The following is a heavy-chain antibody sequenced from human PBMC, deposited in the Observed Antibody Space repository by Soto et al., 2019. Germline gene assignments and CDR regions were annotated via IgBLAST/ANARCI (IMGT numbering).Heavy chain of an antibody. Sequence: SETLSLTCAVYGGSFSGYYWSWIRQHPGKGLGWIGYIYYSGSTYYNPSLKSRVTISVDTSKNQFSLKLSSVTAADTAVYYCARSSQSTVNTFDYWGQGTLVTVSS. D-gene: IGHD4-17*01. J-gene: IGHJ4*02. V-gene: IGHV4-31*11. CDR3: ARSSQSTVNTFDY. CDR1: GGSFSGYY. CDR2: IYYSGST.